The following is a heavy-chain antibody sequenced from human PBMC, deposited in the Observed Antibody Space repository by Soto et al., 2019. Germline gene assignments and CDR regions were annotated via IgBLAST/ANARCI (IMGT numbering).Heavy chain of an antibody. CDR2: INPSGGST. J-gene: IGHJ4*02. V-gene: IGHV1-46*01. CDR1: GYTFTSYY. Sequence: QVQLVQSGAEVKKPGASVKVSCKASGYTFTSYYMHWVRQAPGQGLEWMGIINPSGGSTSYAQKFQGRVTMNGDTSTSTVYMELSRLRSEDTAVYYCERDSTRIAVAGTGLGYWGQGTLVTVSS. CDR3: ERDSTRIAVAGTGLGY. D-gene: IGHD6-19*01.